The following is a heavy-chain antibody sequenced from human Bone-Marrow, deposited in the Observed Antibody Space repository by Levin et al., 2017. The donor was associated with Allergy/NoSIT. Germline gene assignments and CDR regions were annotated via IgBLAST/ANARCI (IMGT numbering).Heavy chain of an antibody. CDR1: GLKFDDHA. V-gene: IGHV3-9*01. CDR2: MNWNGGSI. D-gene: IGHD3-16*01. CDR3: VKDIGESYGYYGLDV. J-gene: IGHJ6*02. Sequence: PGGSLRLSCEASGLKFDDHAMHWVRQRPGKGLEWVSGMNWNGGSIGYADSVKGRFTISRDNAKNSLYLQMNSLRAGDTALYYCVKDIGESYGYYGLDVWGQGTTVIVSS.